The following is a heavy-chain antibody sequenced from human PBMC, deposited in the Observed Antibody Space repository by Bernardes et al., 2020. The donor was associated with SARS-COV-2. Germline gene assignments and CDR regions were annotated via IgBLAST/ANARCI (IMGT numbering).Heavy chain of an antibody. J-gene: IGHJ2*01. CDR2: ISGSGGST. Sequence: GGSLRLSCAASGFTFSSYAMSWVRQAPGKGLEWVSAISGSGGSTYYADSVKGRFTISRDNSKNTLYLQMNSLRAEDTAVYYCAKDQYYDILPDWYFDLWGRGTLVTVSS. CDR3: AKDQYYDILPDWYFDL. D-gene: IGHD3-9*01. CDR1: GFTFSSYA. V-gene: IGHV3-23*01.